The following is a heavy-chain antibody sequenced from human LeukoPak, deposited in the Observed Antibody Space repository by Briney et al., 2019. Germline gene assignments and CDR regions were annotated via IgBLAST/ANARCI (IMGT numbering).Heavy chain of an antibody. CDR2: INPKSGGT. J-gene: IGHJ4*02. CDR1: GYTFTGYY. Sequence: ASVKVSCKASGYTFTGYYMHWVRQALGQGLEWMGWINPKSGGTNYAQKFQGRVTMTRDTSISTAYMELSRLTSDDTAVYYCARRGSIGYSFDYWGQGTLVTVSS. CDR3: ARRGSIGYSFDY. D-gene: IGHD5-18*01. V-gene: IGHV1-2*02.